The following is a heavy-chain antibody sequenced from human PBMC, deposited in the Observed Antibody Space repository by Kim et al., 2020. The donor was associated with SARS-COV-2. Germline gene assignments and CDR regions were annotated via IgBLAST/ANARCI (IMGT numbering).Heavy chain of an antibody. J-gene: IGHJ4*02. CDR2: ISSSGSST. D-gene: IGHD2-21*01. V-gene: IGHV3-23*01. Sequence: GGSLRLSCAASEFTFSSYAMSWVRQAPGKGLEWVSMISSSGSSTIYADSVKGRFTISRDNSKNTLYLQMNSLRAEDTAVYYCAKDPSCGGDVCCSNFDYWGRGTLVTVSS. CDR3: AKDPSCGGDVCCSNFDY. CDR1: EFTFSSYA.